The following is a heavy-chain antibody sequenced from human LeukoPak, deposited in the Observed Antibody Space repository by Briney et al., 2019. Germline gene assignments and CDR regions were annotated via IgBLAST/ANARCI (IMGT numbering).Heavy chain of an antibody. CDR2: VHYSLSS. Sequence: SETLSLTCTVSGASINGYYWSWIRQPPGKGLEWIGNVHYSLSSNYSPSPESRVTISMDTSQRQFSLKLTSVTAADTAVYYCACYKIVERNFDFWGQGMLVTVSS. V-gene: IGHV4-59*01. D-gene: IGHD5-24*01. CDR1: GASINGYY. CDR3: ACYKIVERNFDF. J-gene: IGHJ4*02.